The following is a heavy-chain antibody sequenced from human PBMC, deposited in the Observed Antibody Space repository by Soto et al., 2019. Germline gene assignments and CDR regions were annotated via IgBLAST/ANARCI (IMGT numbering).Heavy chain of an antibody. CDR3: ARGRGFGELNWFDP. CDR2: IYHSGST. Sequence: PSETLSLTCAVSGGSISSGGYSWSWIRQPPGKGLEWIGYIYHSGSTYYNPSLKSRVTISVDTSKNQFSLKLSSVTAADTAVYYCARGRGFGELNWFDPWGQGTLVTVSS. CDR1: GGSISSGGYS. V-gene: IGHV4-30-2*01. J-gene: IGHJ5*02. D-gene: IGHD3-10*01.